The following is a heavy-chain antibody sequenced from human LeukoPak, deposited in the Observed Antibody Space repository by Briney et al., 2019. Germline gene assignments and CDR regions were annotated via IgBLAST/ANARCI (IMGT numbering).Heavy chain of an antibody. J-gene: IGHJ6*02. CDR3: AGSPIGYGMDV. CDR1: GGSISSSSYY. Sequence: SETLSLTCTVSGGSISSSSYYWGWIRQPPGKGLEWIGEIYHSGSTNYIPSLKSRVTISVDKSKNQFSLKLTSVTAADTAVYYCAGSPIGYGMDVWGQGTTVTVSS. V-gene: IGHV4-39*07. CDR2: IYHSGST.